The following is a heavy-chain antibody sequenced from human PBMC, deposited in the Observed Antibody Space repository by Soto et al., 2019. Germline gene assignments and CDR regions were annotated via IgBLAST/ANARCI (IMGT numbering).Heavy chain of an antibody. CDR3: AKGELINPQLFEF. D-gene: IGHD1-26*01. CDR1: GFTLSHYD. J-gene: IGHJ4*02. CDR2: VSYDGSNK. Sequence: QVQLVESGGGVVKPGRSLRLSCVASGFTLSHYDMNWVRQAPGKGLEWVAVVSYDGSNKYYGDSVRGRFTISRDNYKNTLYLQMNSLRAEDTAVYYCAKGELINPQLFEFWGQGALVTVSS. V-gene: IGHV3-30*18.